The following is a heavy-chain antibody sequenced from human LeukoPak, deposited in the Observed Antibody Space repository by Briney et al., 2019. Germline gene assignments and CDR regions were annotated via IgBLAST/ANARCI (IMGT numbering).Heavy chain of an antibody. Sequence: SETLSLTCAVSGYSISSGYYWGWIRQPPGKGLEWIGSIYHSGSTYYNPSLKSRVTISVDTSKNQFSLKLSSVTAADTAVYYCARVSGKRGGRHNWFDPWGQGTLVTVSS. J-gene: IGHJ5*02. CDR3: ARVSGKRGGRHNWFDP. CDR2: IYHSGST. V-gene: IGHV4-38-2*01. D-gene: IGHD3-10*01. CDR1: GYSISSGYY.